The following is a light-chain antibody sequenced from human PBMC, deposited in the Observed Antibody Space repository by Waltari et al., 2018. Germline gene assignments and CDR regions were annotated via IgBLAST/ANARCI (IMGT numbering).Light chain of an antibody. CDR3: QSYDSSNQV. V-gene: IGLV6-57*01. CDR2: EDN. Sequence: NFMLTQPHSVSESPGKTVTISCTRSSGSIASQYVQWYQQRPGSSPTTVIYEDNQRPSGVPDRFSGSIDSSSNSASLTISGLKTEDEADYYCQSYDSSNQVFGGGTKLTVL. J-gene: IGLJ3*02. CDR1: SGSIASQY.